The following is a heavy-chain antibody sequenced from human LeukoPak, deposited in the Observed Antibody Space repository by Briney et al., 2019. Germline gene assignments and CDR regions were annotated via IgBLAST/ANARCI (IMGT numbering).Heavy chain of an antibody. V-gene: IGHV3-30*03. Sequence: GGSLRLSCAASGFTFSSYGMHWVRQAPGKGLEWVAVISYDGSNKYYADSVKGRFTISRDNSKNTLYLQMNSLRAEDTAVYSCARGWYGPDSCGQGTLVTVSS. CDR2: ISYDGSNK. CDR1: GFTFSSYG. D-gene: IGHD1-14*01. J-gene: IGHJ5*01. CDR3: ARGWYGPDS.